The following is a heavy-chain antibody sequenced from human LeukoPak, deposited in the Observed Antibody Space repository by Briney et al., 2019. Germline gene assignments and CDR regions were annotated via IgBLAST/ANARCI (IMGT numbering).Heavy chain of an antibody. CDR2: IYSSGST. V-gene: IGHV4-4*07. CDR1: GGSISSYN. CDR3: AREVEMGDFWSGSRGHFDL. Sequence: SETLSLTCTVSGGSISSYNWSWIRQPAGKGLEWIGRIYSSGSTNYNPSLKSRVTMSVDTSKNQFSLKLSSVTAADTAVYYCAREVEMGDFWSGSRGHFDLWGRGTLVTVSS. J-gene: IGHJ2*01. D-gene: IGHD3-3*01.